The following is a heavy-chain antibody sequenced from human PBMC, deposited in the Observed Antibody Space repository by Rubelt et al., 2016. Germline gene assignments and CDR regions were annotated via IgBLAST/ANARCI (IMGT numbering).Heavy chain of an antibody. J-gene: IGHJ4*02. V-gene: IGHV3-43*02. CDR2: ISGDGGST. CDR3: AKDRGGSNWNYAY. Sequence: EVQLVESGGGVVQPGGSLRLSCAASGFTFDDYAMHWVRQAPGKGLEWVSLISGDGGSTYYADSGKGRFTISRDNSKNTLYLQMNSLRAEDTAVYYCAKDRGGSNWNYAYWGQGTLVTVSS. D-gene: IGHD1-7*01. CDR1: GFTFDDYA.